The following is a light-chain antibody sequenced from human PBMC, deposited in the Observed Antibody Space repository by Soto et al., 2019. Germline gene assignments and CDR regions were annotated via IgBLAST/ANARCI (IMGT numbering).Light chain of an antibody. V-gene: IGLV2-14*01. Sequence: QPVLTQPASVSGSPGQSITISCTGTSSDVGGYNYVSWYQQHPGKAPKLMIYEVSNRPSGVSNRFSGSKSGNTASLTISGLQAEDEDYYYCSSYTSSSTLGLFGGGTKLTVL. CDR3: SSYTSSSTLGL. J-gene: IGLJ2*01. CDR2: EVS. CDR1: SSDVGGYNY.